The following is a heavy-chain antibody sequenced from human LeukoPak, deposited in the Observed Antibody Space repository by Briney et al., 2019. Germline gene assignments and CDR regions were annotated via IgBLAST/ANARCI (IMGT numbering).Heavy chain of an antibody. CDR1: GGSISSSSYY. J-gene: IGHJ5*02. D-gene: IGHD3-10*01. CDR3: ARSLLLNFPVITMVRGGFDP. CDR2: IYYSGST. Sequence: PSETLSLTCTVSGGSISSSSYYWGWIRQPPGKGLEWIGSIYYSGSTYYNPSLKSRVTISVDTSKNQFSLKLSSVTAADTAVYYCARSLLLNFPVITMVRGGFDPWGQGTLVTVSS. V-gene: IGHV4-39*01.